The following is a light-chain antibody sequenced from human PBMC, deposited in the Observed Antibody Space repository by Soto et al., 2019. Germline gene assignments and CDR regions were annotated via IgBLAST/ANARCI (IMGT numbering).Light chain of an antibody. CDR3: QQENSSPFT. V-gene: IGKV1-5*03. Sequence: DIQMTQSPSTLSASVGDRVTITCRASQSISSWLAWYHQKPGKAPKPLIYKASSLESGVPSRFSGSGSGTEITLTLSSLQPDDLATYYVQQENSSPFTFGPGTKVDIK. CDR1: QSISSW. J-gene: IGKJ3*01. CDR2: KAS.